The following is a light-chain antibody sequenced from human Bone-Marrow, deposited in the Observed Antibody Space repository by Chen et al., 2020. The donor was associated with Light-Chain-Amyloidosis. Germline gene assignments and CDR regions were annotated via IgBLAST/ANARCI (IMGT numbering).Light chain of an antibody. Sequence: SYELTQPPSVSVSPGQTARITCSGDDLPTKYAYWYQQKPGQAPVLVIHRDTERTSWIPERFSGSSSGTTATLTISVVQAEDEADYHCQSADSSGTYEVIFGGGTKLTVL. CDR1: DLPTKY. J-gene: IGLJ2*01. CDR3: QSADSSGTYEVI. V-gene: IGLV3-25*03. CDR2: RDT.